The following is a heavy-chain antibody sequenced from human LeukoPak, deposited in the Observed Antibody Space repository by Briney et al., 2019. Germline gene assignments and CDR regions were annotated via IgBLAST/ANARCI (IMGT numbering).Heavy chain of an antibody. D-gene: IGHD3-10*01. Sequence: PGGSLRLSCAASGFTFSSYSMNWVRQAPGKGLEWVSSISSSSSYIYYADSVKGRFTFSRDNAKNSLYLQMNSLRAEDTAVYYCARRRQGITMVRGNRAFDIWGQGTMVTVSS. CDR3: ARRRQGITMVRGNRAFDI. CDR2: ISSSSSYI. CDR1: GFTFSSYS. V-gene: IGHV3-21*01. J-gene: IGHJ3*02.